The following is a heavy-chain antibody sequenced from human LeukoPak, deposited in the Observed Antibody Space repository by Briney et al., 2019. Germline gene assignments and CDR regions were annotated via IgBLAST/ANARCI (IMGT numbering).Heavy chain of an antibody. CDR2: IKQDGSEK. V-gene: IGHV3-7*01. CDR3: ARRSSSGWWFDY. D-gene: IGHD6-19*01. J-gene: IGHJ4*02. CDR1: GFTFSSYW. Sequence: GGSLRLSCAASGFTFSSYWMTWVRQAPGKGLEWVANIKQDGSEKYYVDSVKGRFTISRDNAKNSLYLQMHSLRVEDTAVYYCARRSSSGWWFDYWGQGTLVTVSS.